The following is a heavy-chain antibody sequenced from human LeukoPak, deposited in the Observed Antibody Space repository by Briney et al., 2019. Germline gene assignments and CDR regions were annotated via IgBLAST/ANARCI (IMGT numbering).Heavy chain of an antibody. J-gene: IGHJ4*02. D-gene: IGHD3-22*01. CDR2: INPSGGST. CDR1: GYTFNNHY. CDR3: ARVDYDSSGTLDY. V-gene: IGHV1-46*02. Sequence: ASVKVSCKASGYTFNNHYMYWVRQAPGQGLEWMGIINPSGGSTSYAQKFQGRVTMTRDTSTSTVYMELSSLRSEDTAVYYCARVDYDSSGTLDYWGQGTLVTVSP.